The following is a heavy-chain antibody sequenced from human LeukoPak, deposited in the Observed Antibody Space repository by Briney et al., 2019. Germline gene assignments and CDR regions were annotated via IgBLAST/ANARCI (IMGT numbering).Heavy chain of an antibody. CDR2: ISYDGSNK. J-gene: IGHJ4*02. V-gene: IGHV3-30*04. D-gene: IGHD6-13*01. Sequence: PGGSLRLSCAASGFTFSSYAMHWVRQAPGKGLELVAVISYDGSNKYYADSVKGRFTISRDNSKNTLYLQMNSLRAEDTAVYYCARGAFGSSWYGACDYWGQGTLVTVSS. CDR3: ARGAFGSSWYGACDY. CDR1: GFTFSSYA.